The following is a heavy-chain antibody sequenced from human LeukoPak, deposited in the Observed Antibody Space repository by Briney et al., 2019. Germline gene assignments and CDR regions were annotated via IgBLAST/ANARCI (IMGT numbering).Heavy chain of an antibody. V-gene: IGHV3-33*01. CDR3: ARDSPPGFGELFPDY. Sequence: GGSLRLSCAASGFTFSSYGMHWVRQAPGKGLEWVAVIWYDGSNKYYAASVKGRFTISRDNSKNTLYLQMNSLRAEDTAVYYCARDSPPGFGELFPDYWGQGTLVTVSS. CDR2: IWYDGSNK. CDR1: GFTFSSYG. J-gene: IGHJ4*02. D-gene: IGHD3-10*01.